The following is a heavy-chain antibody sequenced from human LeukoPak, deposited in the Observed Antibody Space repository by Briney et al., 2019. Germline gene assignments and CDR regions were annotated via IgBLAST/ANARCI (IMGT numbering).Heavy chain of an antibody. V-gene: IGHV3-30*18. J-gene: IGHJ6*02. CDR1: GFTFSSYG. CDR3: AKDSYGMDV. Sequence: GGSLRLSCAASGFTFSSYGMHWVREAPGKGLEWVAVITDDGSNKYYADSVKGRFTISRDNSKNTLYLQMNSLRAEDTAVYYCAKDSYGMDVWGQGTTVTVSS. CDR2: ITDDGSNK.